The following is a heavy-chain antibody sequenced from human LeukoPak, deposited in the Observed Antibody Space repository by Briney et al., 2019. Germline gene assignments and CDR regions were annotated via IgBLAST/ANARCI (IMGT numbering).Heavy chain of an antibody. D-gene: IGHD3-22*01. Sequence: GASVKVSCKASGYTFTSYGISWVRQAPGQGLEWMGWISAYNGNTNYAQKLQGRVTMTTDTSTSTAYMELRSLRSDDTAVYYCARDYYDSSGYPPPHYWGQGTLVTVSS. J-gene: IGHJ4*02. CDR3: ARDYYDSSGYPPPHY. CDR2: ISAYNGNT. V-gene: IGHV1-18*01. CDR1: GYTFTSYG.